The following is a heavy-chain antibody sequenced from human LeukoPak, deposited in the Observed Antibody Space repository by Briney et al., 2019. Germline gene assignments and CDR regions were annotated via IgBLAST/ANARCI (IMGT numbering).Heavy chain of an antibody. V-gene: IGHV4-39*01. D-gene: IGHD1-7*01. CDR2: LNYRGRT. Sequence: SETLSLTCTVSGDSITRSGYYWGWIRQPPGKGLEWIGSLNYRGRTSYSPSLKSRVTISVDTSKNQFSLKLISVTAADTAVYYCARLISGTMLDYWGQGTLVTVSS. CDR1: GDSITRSGYY. CDR3: ARLISGTMLDY. J-gene: IGHJ4*02.